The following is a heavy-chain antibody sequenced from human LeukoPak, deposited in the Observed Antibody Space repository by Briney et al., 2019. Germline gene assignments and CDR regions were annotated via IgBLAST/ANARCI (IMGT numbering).Heavy chain of an antibody. D-gene: IGHD2-21*02. CDR3: VREHSREPGPYCGGDCYLYYFDY. V-gene: IGHV3-21*01. CDR1: GFTFSTYS. CDR2: ISSSSSYI. Sequence: GGSLRLSCAASGFTFSTYSMNWVRQAPGKGLEWVSSISSSSSYIYYADSVKGRFTISRDNAKNSLYLRMNSLRAEDTAVYYCVREHSREPGPYCGGDCYLYYFDYWGQGTLVTVSS. J-gene: IGHJ4*02.